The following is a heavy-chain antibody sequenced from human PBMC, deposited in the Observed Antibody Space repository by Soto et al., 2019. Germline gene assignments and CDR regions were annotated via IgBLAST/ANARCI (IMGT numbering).Heavy chain of an antibody. V-gene: IGHV4-59*01. Sequence: KTLSLTCTVSGGSISSYYWSWIRQPPGKGLEWIGYIYYSGSTNYNPSLKSRVTISVDTSKNQFSLKLSSVTAADTAVYYCARGLEMATTGGAFDIWGQGTMVTVSS. CDR2: IYYSGST. J-gene: IGHJ3*02. D-gene: IGHD1-1*01. CDR3: ARGLEMATTGGAFDI. CDR1: GGSISSYY.